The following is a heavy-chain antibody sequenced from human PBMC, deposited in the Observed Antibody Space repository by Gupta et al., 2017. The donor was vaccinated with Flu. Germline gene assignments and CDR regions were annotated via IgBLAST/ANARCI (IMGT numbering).Heavy chain of an antibody. J-gene: IGHJ4*02. Sequence: QVQLVESGGGVVQPGRSLRLSCAASGFTFSSYGMHWVRQAPGKGLEWVAVISYDGSNKYYADSVKGRFTISRDNSKNTLYLQMNSLRAEDTAVYYCAKDQTPAQYSGSYYDFDYWGQGTLVTVSS. V-gene: IGHV3-30*18. D-gene: IGHD1-26*01. CDR2: ISYDGSNK. CDR3: AKDQTPAQYSGSYYDFDY. CDR1: GFTFSSYG.